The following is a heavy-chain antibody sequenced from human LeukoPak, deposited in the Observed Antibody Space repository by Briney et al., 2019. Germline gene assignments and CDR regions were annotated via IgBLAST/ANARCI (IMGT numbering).Heavy chain of an antibody. CDR3: ATLSGDYYDSSGYYYVRRYYYYGMDV. V-gene: IGHV4-59*01. CDR2: IYYSGST. D-gene: IGHD3-22*01. J-gene: IGHJ6*02. Sequence: SETLSLTCTVSGGSISSYYWSWIRQPPGKGLEWIGYIYYSGSTNYNPSLKSRVTISVDTSKNQFSLKLSSVTAADTAVYYCATLSGDYYDSSGYYYVRRYYYYGMDVWGQGTTVTVSS. CDR1: GGSISSYY.